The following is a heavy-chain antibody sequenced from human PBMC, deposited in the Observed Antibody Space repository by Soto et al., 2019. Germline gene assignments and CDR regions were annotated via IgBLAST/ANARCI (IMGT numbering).Heavy chain of an antibody. J-gene: IGHJ4*02. CDR2: ISGSDGST. CDR1: GFTFSSYA. D-gene: IGHD2-8*01. CDR3: AKGPGMYSDFDY. V-gene: IGHV3-23*01. Sequence: GGSLRLSCAASGFTFSSYAMSWVRQAPGKGLDWVSAISGSDGSTYYADSVKGRFTISRDDSKNTLYLQINSLRAEDTAVYYCAKGPGMYSDFDYWGQGALVTVPS.